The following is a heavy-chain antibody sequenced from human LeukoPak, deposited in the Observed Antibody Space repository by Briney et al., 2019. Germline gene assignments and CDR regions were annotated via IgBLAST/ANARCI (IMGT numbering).Heavy chain of an antibody. Sequence: PSETLSLTCTVSGGSISSYYWSWVRQPAGKGLEWVGRIHTSGSTSYNPSLRRRVNKSVDTYKNQFSLKMSSVTAADTAVYYCARGPNRITLMIGDAFDIWGQGTMVTISS. V-gene: IGHV4-4*07. J-gene: IGHJ3*02. D-gene: IGHD3-22*01. CDR2: IHTSGST. CDR1: GGSISSYY. CDR3: ARGPNRITLMIGDAFDI.